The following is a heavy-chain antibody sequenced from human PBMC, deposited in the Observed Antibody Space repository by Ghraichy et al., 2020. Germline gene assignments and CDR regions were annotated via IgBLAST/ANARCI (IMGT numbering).Heavy chain of an antibody. CDR3: AKYQGITGEGLFDY. D-gene: IGHD1-20*01. CDR2: ISGRTTNT. CDR1: GFTFSSFA. J-gene: IGHJ4*02. Sequence: GGSLRLSCAASGFTFSSFAMTWVRQAPGKGLEWVSSISGRTTNTYYAESVRGRFIISRDDSKNTLYLQMDSLRVEDTAVYYCAKYQGITGEGLFDYWSQGTQVTVSS. V-gene: IGHV3-23*01.